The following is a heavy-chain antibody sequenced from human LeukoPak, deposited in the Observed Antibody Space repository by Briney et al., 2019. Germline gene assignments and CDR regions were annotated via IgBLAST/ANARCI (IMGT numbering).Heavy chain of an antibody. CDR3: VKVPLGSAFDI. CDR2: ISSNGGST. CDR1: GFTFSDYY. V-gene: IGHV3-64D*09. Sequence: QPGGSLRLSCAASGFTFSDYYMTWIRQAPGKGLEYVSAISSNGGSTYYADSVKGRFTISRDNSKNTLYLQMSSLRAEDTAVYYCVKVPLGSAFDIWGQGTMVTVSS. J-gene: IGHJ3*02. D-gene: IGHD2-15*01.